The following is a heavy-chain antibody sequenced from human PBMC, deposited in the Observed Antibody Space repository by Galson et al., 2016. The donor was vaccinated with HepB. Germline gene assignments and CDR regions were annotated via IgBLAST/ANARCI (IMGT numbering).Heavy chain of an antibody. CDR2: INPNRGGT. J-gene: IGHJ4*01. V-gene: IGHV1-2*02. Sequence: SVKVSCKASGYTFTGYYMHCVRQAPGQGLEWKGWINPNRGGTNYAQKFQGRVTMTRDTSISTAYIEMRRLRSDDTAVYYVTREVKWGGLIVEESAAMGYWCLGTLVTVSS. CDR1: GYTFTGYY. CDR3: TREVKWGGLIVEESAAMGY. D-gene: IGHD2-2*01.